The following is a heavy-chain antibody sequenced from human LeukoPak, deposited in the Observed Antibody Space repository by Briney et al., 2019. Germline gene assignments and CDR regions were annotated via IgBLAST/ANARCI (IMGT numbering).Heavy chain of an antibody. CDR1: GFTFSSYN. V-gene: IGHV3-21*04. CDR2: ISSSSSYI. J-gene: IGHJ6*03. Sequence: GGSLRLSCAASGFTFSSYNMNWVRQAPGKGLEWVSSISSSSSYIYYADSVKGRFTISRDNAKNSLYLQMNSLRAEDTAVYYCARVYYGSGSLHYYYYYMDVWGKGTTVTISS. CDR3: ARVYYGSGSLHYYYYYMDV. D-gene: IGHD3-10*01.